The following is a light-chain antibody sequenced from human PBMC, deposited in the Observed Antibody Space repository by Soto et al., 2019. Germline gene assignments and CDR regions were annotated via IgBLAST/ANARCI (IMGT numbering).Light chain of an antibody. Sequence: IGLTQSPGTLSLSPGERATLACRARQSVRSNYLAWYRQTPGQAPRLLIYGASNRATGIPDRFSGSGSGTDFTLIISRLEPEDFALYYCQQYGSSPWTFGQGTKVEIK. J-gene: IGKJ1*01. CDR1: QSVRSNY. CDR2: GAS. V-gene: IGKV3-20*01. CDR3: QQYGSSPWT.